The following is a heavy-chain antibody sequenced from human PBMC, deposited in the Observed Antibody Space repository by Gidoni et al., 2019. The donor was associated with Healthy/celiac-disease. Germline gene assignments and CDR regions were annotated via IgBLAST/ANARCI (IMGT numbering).Heavy chain of an antibody. V-gene: IGHV4-31*03. CDR1: GGSISSGGYY. CDR3: ARALVTKSAEADY. D-gene: IGHD2-21*02. CDR2: IFYSGST. Sequence: QVQLQESAPGLVKPSPTLSLTCTVSGGSISSGGYYWSGIRQHPGKGLEWSGYIFYSGSTYYNPSLKSRVTISVDTSKNQFSLKLSSVTAADTAVYYCARALVTKSAEADYWGQGTLVTVSS. J-gene: IGHJ4*02.